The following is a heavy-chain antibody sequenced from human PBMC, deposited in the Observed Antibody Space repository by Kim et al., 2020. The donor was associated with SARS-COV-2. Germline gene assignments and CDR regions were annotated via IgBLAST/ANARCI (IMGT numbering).Heavy chain of an antibody. V-gene: IGHV3-30*07. D-gene: IGHD3-22*01. Sequence: GRFTISRDNAKNTLYLTMNGLRAEDTAVYYCAREGDYYDSSGSPYWYFDLWGRGTLVTVSS. CDR3: AREGDYYDSSGSPYWYFDL. J-gene: IGHJ2*01.